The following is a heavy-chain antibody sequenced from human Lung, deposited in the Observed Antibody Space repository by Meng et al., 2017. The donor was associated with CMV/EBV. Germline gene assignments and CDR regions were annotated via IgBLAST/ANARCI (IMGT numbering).Heavy chain of an antibody. CDR2: IDPSDSDT. V-gene: IGHV5-51*01. D-gene: IGHD2-8*01. J-gene: IGHJ6*01. Sequence: GESXKISCKSSGYRFNDYWIGWVRQMPGKGLEWMGIIDPSDSDTRYSPSFEGQVTISADKSITTAYLQWSSLKASDTAIYYCARPRVYGFFFQGLVVWGPGNXV. CDR3: ARPRVYGFFFQGLVV. CDR1: GYRFNDYW.